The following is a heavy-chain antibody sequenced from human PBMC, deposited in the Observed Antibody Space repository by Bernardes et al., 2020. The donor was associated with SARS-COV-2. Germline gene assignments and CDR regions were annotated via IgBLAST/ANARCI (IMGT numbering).Heavy chain of an antibody. CDR2: IYYSGST. CDR3: ARSPPDSSGYEYFDY. J-gene: IGHJ4*03. Sequence: SETLSLTCTVSGGSISSYYWSWIRQPPGKGLEWIGYIYYSGSTNYNPSLKSRVTISVDTSKNQFSLKLSSVTAADTAVYYCARSPPDSSGYEYFDYWGQGTTVTVSS. V-gene: IGHV4-59*01. D-gene: IGHD3-22*01. CDR1: GGSISSYY.